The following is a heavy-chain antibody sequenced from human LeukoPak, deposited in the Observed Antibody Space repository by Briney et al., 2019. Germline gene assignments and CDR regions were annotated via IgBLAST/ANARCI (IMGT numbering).Heavy chain of an antibody. CDR2: INHSGST. CDR3: AGVDKYSLED. CDR1: GGSFSGYY. Sequence: SSETLSLTCAVYGGSFSGYYWSWIRQPPGKGLEWIGEINHSGSTNYNPSLMSRVTISVDRSKNQFSLNLSSVTDGDTAVYYCAGVDKYSLEDWGQGTLVTVSS. D-gene: IGHD5-18*01. J-gene: IGHJ4*02. V-gene: IGHV4-34*01.